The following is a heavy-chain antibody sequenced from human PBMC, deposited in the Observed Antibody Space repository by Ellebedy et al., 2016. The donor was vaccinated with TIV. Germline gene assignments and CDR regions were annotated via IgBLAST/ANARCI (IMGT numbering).Heavy chain of an antibody. V-gene: IGHV3-15*01. CDR2: IRSKAYGETT. Sequence: GEFLKISXAASGITFTNAWMTWVRQSPGKGLEWFGLIRSKAYGETTEYAAPVKGRFSISRDDSKNTLYLQMNSLKTDDTAVYSCTTDIATTYAQVNWGQGTLVTVSS. D-gene: IGHD3-16*01. CDR1: GITFTNAW. CDR3: TTDIATTYAQVN. J-gene: IGHJ4*02.